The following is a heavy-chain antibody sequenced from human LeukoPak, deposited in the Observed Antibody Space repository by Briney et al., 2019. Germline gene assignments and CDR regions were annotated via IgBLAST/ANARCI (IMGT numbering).Heavy chain of an antibody. J-gene: IGHJ5*02. V-gene: IGHV4-34*01. Sequence: SETLSLTCAVYGGSFSGYYWSWIRQPPGKGLEWIGEINHSGSTNYNPSLKSRVTISVDTSKNQFSLKLSSVTAADTAVYYCARGSGYYGSGSLWFDPWGQGTLVTVSS. CDR1: GGSFSGYY. CDR3: ARGSGYYGSGSLWFDP. CDR2: INHSGST. D-gene: IGHD3-10*01.